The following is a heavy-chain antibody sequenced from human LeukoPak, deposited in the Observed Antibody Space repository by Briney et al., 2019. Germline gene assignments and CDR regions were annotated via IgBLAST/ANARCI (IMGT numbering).Heavy chain of an antibody. CDR1: GGSFSGYY. V-gene: IGHV4-34*01. Sequence: SETLSLTCAVYGGSFSGYYWSWIRQPPGKGLEWIGEINHSGSTNYNPSLKSRVTISVDTSKNQFSLKLSSVTAADTAVYYCARRGRDYVWGSYRQQEFDYWGQGTLVTVSS. D-gene: IGHD3-16*02. CDR2: INHSGST. CDR3: ARRGRDYVWGSYRQQEFDY. J-gene: IGHJ4*02.